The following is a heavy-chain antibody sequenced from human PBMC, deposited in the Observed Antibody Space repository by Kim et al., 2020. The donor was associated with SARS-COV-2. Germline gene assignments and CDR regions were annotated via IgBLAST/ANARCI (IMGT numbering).Heavy chain of an antibody. J-gene: IGHJ4*02. V-gene: IGHV3-48*02. CDR1: GFNFGSYG. CDR3: AGGGSGSY. Sequence: GVSLRLSCAASGFNFGSYGMNWVRQAPGQGLEWVSYISSSKSAISYADSVKGRFTISRDNAKNSVYLQMNSLRDEDTAVYYCAGGGSGSYGGQGTLVIVSS. CDR2: ISSSKSAI. D-gene: IGHD3-10*01.